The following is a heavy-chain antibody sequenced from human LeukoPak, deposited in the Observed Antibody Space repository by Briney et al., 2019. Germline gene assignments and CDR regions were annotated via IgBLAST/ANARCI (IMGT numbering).Heavy chain of an antibody. V-gene: IGHV3-7*01. J-gene: IGHJ3*02. CDR2: IKRDGSER. CDR3: ASGDGSYYAFDI. D-gene: IGHD1-26*01. CDR1: GFTFNSYW. Sequence: PGGSLRLSCVASGFTFNSYWMSWVRQAPGRGLEWVANIKRDGSERYYVDSVKGRFTISRDNAKNSLYLQMNSLRAEDTAVYYCASGDGSYYAFDIWSQGTMVTVSS.